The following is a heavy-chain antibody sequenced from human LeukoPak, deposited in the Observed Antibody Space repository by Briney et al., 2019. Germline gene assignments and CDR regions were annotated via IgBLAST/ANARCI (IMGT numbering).Heavy chain of an antibody. CDR3: ASCGYTGYAIDY. V-gene: IGHV4-39*01. Sequence: SETLSLTCTVSGGSITGGSYYWGWIRQPPGKGLEWIGNMFYSGKTYYNPALKSRVTISGDTSTNQFALKLSSVTAADTAVYYCASCGYTGYAIDYWGKGTLVTVSS. CDR1: GGSITGGSYY. D-gene: IGHD5-12*01. CDR2: MFYSGKT. J-gene: IGHJ4*02.